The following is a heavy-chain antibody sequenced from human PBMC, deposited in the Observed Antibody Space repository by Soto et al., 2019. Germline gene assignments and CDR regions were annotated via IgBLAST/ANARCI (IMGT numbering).Heavy chain of an antibody. J-gene: IGHJ6*02. CDR2: FDPEDGET. Sequence: ASVKVSCKVSGYTLTELSMHWVRQAPGKGLEWMGGFDPEDGETIYAQKFQGRVTMTEDTSTDTAYMELSSLRSEDTAVYYCATGRDIFGVATKVSGMDVWGQGTTVTV. CDR1: GYTLTELS. V-gene: IGHV1-24*01. D-gene: IGHD3-3*02. CDR3: ATGRDIFGVATKVSGMDV.